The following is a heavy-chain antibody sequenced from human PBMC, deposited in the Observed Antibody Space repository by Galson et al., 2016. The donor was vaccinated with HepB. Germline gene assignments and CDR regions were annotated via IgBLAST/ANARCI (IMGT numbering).Heavy chain of an antibody. Sequence: SVKVSCKASGGTFSSYAISWVRQAPGQGLEWMGGIIPIFATSDYAQRFQGRVTITADESTSTAYMELSGLRSEDTAVYYCVRDVAITGTPFDYWGQGTLVTVSS. J-gene: IGHJ4*02. CDR2: IIPIFATS. D-gene: IGHD1-7*01. CDR1: GGTFSSYA. V-gene: IGHV1-69*13. CDR3: VRDVAITGTPFDY.